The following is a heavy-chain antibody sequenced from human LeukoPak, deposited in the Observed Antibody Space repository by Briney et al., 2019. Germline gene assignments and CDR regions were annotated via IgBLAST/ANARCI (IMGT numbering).Heavy chain of an antibody. Sequence: PGGSLRLSCAASGFTFSSYAMSWVRQAPGKGLEWVSYISSSGSTIYYADSVKGRFTISRDNAKNSLYLQMNSLRAEDTAVYYCARDLNYYYYMDVWGKGTTVTVSS. CDR3: ARDLNYYYYMDV. CDR1: GFTFSSYA. V-gene: IGHV3-48*04. CDR2: ISSSGSTI. J-gene: IGHJ6*03.